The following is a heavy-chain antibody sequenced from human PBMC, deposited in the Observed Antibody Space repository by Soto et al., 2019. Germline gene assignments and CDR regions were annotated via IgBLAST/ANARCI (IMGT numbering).Heavy chain of an antibody. Sequence: QVQLVQSGGEVKKPGASVKVSCKASGYTFSTYGISWVRQAPGQGLEWMGWISAYNGNTKYAQKFQGRVTMSTDTSTSTAYMEWRSLRSDDTAVYYCARDHIAVRPGWFDPWGQGTLVTVSS. CDR2: ISAYNGNT. D-gene: IGHD2-21*01. CDR3: ARDHIAVRPGWFDP. V-gene: IGHV1-18*04. CDR1: GYTFSTYG. J-gene: IGHJ5*02.